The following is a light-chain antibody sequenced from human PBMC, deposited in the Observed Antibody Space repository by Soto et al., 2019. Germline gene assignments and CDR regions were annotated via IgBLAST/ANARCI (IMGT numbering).Light chain of an antibody. CDR1: QDISNH. CDR3: QRYRSAST. CDR2: AAS. V-gene: IGKV1-27*01. J-gene: IGKJ5*01. Sequence: GDRVTITCRASQDISNHLAWYQQKPGRVPNLLIYAASTLQAGVPSRFSGSGSGTDFTLTISSLQPEDVATYYCQRYRSASTFGQGARVEI.